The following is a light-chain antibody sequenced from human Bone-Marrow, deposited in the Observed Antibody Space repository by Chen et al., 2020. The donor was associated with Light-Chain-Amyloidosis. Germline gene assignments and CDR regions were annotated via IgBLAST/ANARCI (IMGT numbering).Light chain of an antibody. CDR3: SSYTITNTLV. CDR1: SSDVGGDNH. J-gene: IGLJ1*01. Sequence: QSALTQPASVSGSPGQSITISCTGTSSDVGGDNHVSWYQQHPDKAPKLMIYVVTNRPSWVPDPFSGSKSDNTASLTSSGLQTEDEDDYFCSSYTITNTLVFGSGTRVTVL. CDR2: VVT. V-gene: IGLV2-14*01.